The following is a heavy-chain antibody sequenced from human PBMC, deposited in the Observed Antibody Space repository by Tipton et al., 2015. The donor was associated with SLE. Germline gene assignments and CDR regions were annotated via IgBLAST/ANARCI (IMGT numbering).Heavy chain of an antibody. J-gene: IGHJ6*02. CDR1: GFTFSNYN. CDR3: AKDSYFGSGSYFPYGMDV. Sequence: SLRLSCAASGFTFSNYNMNWVRQAPGKGLEWVSSISSSSSYIFYADSVKGRFTISRDNAKNSLYLQMNSLRAEDTGVYYCAKDSYFGSGSYFPYGMDVWGQGTTVTVSS. D-gene: IGHD3-10*01. CDR2: ISSSSSYI. V-gene: IGHV3-21*01.